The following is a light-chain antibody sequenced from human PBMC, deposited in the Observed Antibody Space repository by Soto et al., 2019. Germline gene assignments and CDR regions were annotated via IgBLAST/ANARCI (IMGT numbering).Light chain of an antibody. Sequence: EIVLTQSPGTLSLSPGQRATLSCRASQSISRSYLGWYQQKPGQAPRLLIYGASSRAIGIPDRFSGSGSGTDFTLTISRLEAEDFAVYYCQHYGSSPYTFGQGTKLEIK. CDR3: QHYGSSPYT. J-gene: IGKJ2*01. CDR2: GAS. V-gene: IGKV3-20*01. CDR1: QSISRSY.